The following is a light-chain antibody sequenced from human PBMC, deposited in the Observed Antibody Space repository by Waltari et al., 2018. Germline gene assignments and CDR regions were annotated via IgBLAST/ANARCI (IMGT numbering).Light chain of an antibody. CDR1: SSDVGGYNY. CDR2: AVS. CDR3: CSYTTGGTWV. Sequence: QSAPTQPPSVSGSPGQSVTISCTGTSSDVGGYNYVPWYQQHPGKAPKLMIYAVSNRPSGVSDRFSRSKSGNTASVTISGLQAEDEGDYYCCSYTTGGTWVFGGGTRLTVL. J-gene: IGLJ2*01. V-gene: IGLV2-14*01.